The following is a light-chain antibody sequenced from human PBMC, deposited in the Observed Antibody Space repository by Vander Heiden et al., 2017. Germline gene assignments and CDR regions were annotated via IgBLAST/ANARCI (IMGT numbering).Light chain of an antibody. J-gene: IGKJ1*01. V-gene: IGKV1-39*01. Sequence: DIQMTQSPSSLSASVGDRVTITCRASQSISSYLNWYQQKPGKAPKLLIYAASSLQSGVPSRFSGSGSGTDFTLTISRLQPEHFATYYCQQSDSTPLASGQGTKVEIK. CDR3: QQSDSTPLA. CDR2: AAS. CDR1: QSISSY.